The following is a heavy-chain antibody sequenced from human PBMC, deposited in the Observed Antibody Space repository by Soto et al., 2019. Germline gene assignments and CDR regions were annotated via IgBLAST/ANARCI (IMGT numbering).Heavy chain of an antibody. J-gene: IGHJ3*01. Sequence: QVQLVQSGAEMKKPGSSVRVSCKASGGALSSSGITWVRQAPGQGLEWVAGVIHIFGTTKNAPKFQGRVTVSADESTSTAYMELSSLTSEDTAVYFCARSRPQGSDFSGVIPWDALDVWGQGTLVTVSS. CDR1: GGALSSSG. D-gene: IGHD2-21*01. CDR2: VIHIFGTT. CDR3: ARSRPQGSDFSGVIPWDALDV. V-gene: IGHV1-69*01.